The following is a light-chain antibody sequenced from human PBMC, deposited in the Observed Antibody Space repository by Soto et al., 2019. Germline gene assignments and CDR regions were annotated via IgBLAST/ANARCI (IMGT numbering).Light chain of an antibody. J-gene: IGLJ1*01. CDR2: EDS. CDR1: RSDVGNYNL. Sequence: QSALTQPASVSGSPGQSITVSCTGSRSDVGNYNLVSWYQQSPGKAPKLLIYEDSKGPSGVSNRFSGSKSGDTASLTISGLQTEDEADYYCCSYTGATTAYVFXTGTKVTVL. V-gene: IGLV2-23*01. CDR3: CSYTGATTAYV.